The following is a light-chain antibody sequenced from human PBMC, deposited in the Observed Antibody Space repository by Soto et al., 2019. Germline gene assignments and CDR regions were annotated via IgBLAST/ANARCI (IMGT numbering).Light chain of an antibody. CDR2: GNI. V-gene: IGLV1-40*01. CDR3: QSYDSSLSGFVV. Sequence: QSVLTQPPSVSGAPGQRVTISCTGSSSNIGAGYDVHWYQQLPGTAPKLLIYGNINRPSGVPDRFSGSKSGTSASLAITGPQAEDEADYDCQSYDSSLSGFVVFGGGTKLTVL. J-gene: IGLJ2*01. CDR1: SSNIGAGYD.